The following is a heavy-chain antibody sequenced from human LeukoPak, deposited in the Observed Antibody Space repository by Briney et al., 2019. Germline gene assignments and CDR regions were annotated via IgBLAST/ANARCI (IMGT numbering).Heavy chain of an antibody. V-gene: IGHV1-2*02. CDR3: ATVSGGSLDI. CDR2: INPDRDGA. D-gene: IGHD3-16*01. J-gene: IGHJ3*02. CDR1: GYTFTAYY. Sequence: ASVSVSCKASGYTFTAYYMHWVRQAPGQGLELIAWINPDRDGAIYAQKFQGRVTMTRDTSISTAYMELSRLRSDDTAMYYCATVSGGSLDIWGQGTMVTVSS.